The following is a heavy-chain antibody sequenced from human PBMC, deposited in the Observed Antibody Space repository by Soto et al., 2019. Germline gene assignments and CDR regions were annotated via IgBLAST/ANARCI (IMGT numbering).Heavy chain of an antibody. CDR3: AKDGGADGYFGNWLDP. CDR1: GGTFSNYA. V-gene: IGHV1-69*13. D-gene: IGHD5-12*01. Sequence: GASVKVSCKASGGTFSNYAITWVRQAPGQGLEWVGRIIPIFGTTNVAQKFQGSVTITADESTTTAYMELSGLRSDDTAVYYCAKDGGADGYFGNWLDPWGQGTLVTVSS. J-gene: IGHJ5*02. CDR2: IIPIFGTT.